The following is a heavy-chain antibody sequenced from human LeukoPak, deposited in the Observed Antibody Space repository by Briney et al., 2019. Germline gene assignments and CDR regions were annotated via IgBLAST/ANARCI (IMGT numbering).Heavy chain of an antibody. Sequence: ASVKVSCKASGYTFTSYGISWVRQAPGQGLEWMGWISAYNGNTNYAQKLQGRVTMTTDTSTSTAYMELRSLRSDDTAVYYCARGYSSGWWPQFFDYWGQGTLVTVSS. CDR3: ARGYSSGWWPQFFDY. J-gene: IGHJ4*02. V-gene: IGHV1-18*01. CDR1: GYTFTSYG. CDR2: ISAYNGNT. D-gene: IGHD6-19*01.